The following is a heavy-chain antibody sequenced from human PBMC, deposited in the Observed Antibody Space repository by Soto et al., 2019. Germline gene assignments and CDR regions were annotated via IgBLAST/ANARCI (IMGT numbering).Heavy chain of an antibody. V-gene: IGHV1-2*04. CDR1: GYTVTGYY. CDR3: ARARPVYCGGACYLYNWFDP. J-gene: IGHJ5*02. CDR2: INPNSGDT. Sequence: ASVKVSCKACGYTVTGYYIHWVRQAPGQGLEWMGWINPNSGDTNYAQKFQGWVTMTRDTSISTAYMELSRLKSDDTAVYYCARARPVYCGGACYLYNWFDPWGQGTLVTVSS. D-gene: IGHD2-21*02.